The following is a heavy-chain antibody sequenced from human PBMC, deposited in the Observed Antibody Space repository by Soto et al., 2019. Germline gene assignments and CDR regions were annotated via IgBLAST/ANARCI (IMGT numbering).Heavy chain of an antibody. J-gene: IGHJ4*02. D-gene: IGHD1-1*01. CDR1: GFTFNTYW. CDR3: ARVSRPGTTFDY. V-gene: IGHV3-74*01. CDR2: MNSDGATT. Sequence: GGSLRLSCASSGFTFNTYWMHLVRQAPGKGLVWVSRMNSDGATTTYADSVRGRFTISRDNAKNTLYLQMNSLRAEDTAVYFCARVSRPGTTFDYWGRGTLVTVSS.